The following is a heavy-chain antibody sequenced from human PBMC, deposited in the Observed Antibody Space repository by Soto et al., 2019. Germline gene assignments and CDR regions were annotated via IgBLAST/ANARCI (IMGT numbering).Heavy chain of an antibody. CDR1: GDSVSGNSAA. D-gene: IGHD3-9*01. V-gene: IGHV6-1*01. CDR2: TYYRSKWYN. CDR3: ARAVVDYDILTGYYDYYYYGMDV. Sequence: QTLSFTCATSGDSVSGNSAALNWIRQYTSRGLEWLGRTYYRSKWYNDYAVSVKSRITINPDTSKNQFSLQLNSVTPEDTAVYYCARAVVDYDILTGYYDYYYYGMDVWGQGTTVTVSS. J-gene: IGHJ6*02.